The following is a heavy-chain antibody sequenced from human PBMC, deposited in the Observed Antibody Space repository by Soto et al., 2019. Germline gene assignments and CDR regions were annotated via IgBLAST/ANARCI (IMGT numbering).Heavy chain of an antibody. D-gene: IGHD2-2*01. CDR2: IYYSGST. V-gene: IGHV4-59*12. Sequence: PSETLSLTCTVSGGSISNYYWIWVRQPPGKGLEFIGYIYYSGSTNYTPSLKSRVTISVDTSKKKVSLKLSSVSAPDTARYFCAGYCSSSSCPEDHYVALEVWGQGTTVTVSS. CDR3: AGYCSSSSCPEDHYVALEV. J-gene: IGHJ6*02. CDR1: GGSISNYY.